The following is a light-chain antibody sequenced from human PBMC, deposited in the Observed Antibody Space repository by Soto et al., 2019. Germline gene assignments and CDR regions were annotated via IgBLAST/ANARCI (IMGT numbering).Light chain of an antibody. CDR3: QQTYSDFLT. CDR1: QSISSY. J-gene: IGKJ4*01. V-gene: IGKV1-39*01. CDR2: AAS. Sequence: DIRMTQSPSSLSASVGDRVTITCRASQSISSYLNWYQQKPGKAPKVLISAASILQSGVPSRFSGSGSRADFTLTISNLQPEDFATYYCQQTYSDFLTFGGGTKVE.